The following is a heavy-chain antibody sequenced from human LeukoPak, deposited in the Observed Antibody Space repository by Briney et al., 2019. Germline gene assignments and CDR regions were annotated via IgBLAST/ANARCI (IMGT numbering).Heavy chain of an antibody. Sequence: PGGSLRLSCVASGFTFSGYWMSWVRQAPGKGLEWVANIKQDGSEKYYVDSVKGRFTISRDNAQTSLYLQMNSLRAEDTAVYYCARVPYDHHMRTRNDYYYYSMDVWGQGTTVTVSS. CDR2: IKQDGSEK. D-gene: IGHD1-14*01. CDR1: GFTFSGYW. CDR3: ARVPYDHHMRTRNDYYYYSMDV. J-gene: IGHJ6*02. V-gene: IGHV3-7*05.